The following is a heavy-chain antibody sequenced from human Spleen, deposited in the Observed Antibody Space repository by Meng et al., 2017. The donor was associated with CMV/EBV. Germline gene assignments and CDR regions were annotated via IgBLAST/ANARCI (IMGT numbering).Heavy chain of an antibody. D-gene: IGHD2-8*02. CDR3: ARGVYWFEF. CDR1: GVSVSDSGFY. Sequence: CAVSGVSVSDSGFYWTWIRQSPGKGLQWIGYVYYNGNTNLNPSLTGRVTMSMERSANQFSLRLTSVTTADTAVYYCARGVYWFEFWGQGALVTVSS. V-gene: IGHV4-61*08. CDR2: VYYNGNT. J-gene: IGHJ4*02.